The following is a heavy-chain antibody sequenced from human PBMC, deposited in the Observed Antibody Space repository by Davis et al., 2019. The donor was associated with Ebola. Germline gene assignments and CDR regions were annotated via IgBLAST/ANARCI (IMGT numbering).Heavy chain of an antibody. V-gene: IGHV3-30*02. D-gene: IGHD4/OR15-4a*01. CDR1: GFTFSSYG. Sequence: PGGSLRLSCAASGFTFSSYGMHWVRQAPGKGLEWVAFIRYDGSNKYYADSVKGRFTIYRDNSKNTLYLQMNSLRAEDTALYYCAKDKTMATQYWYFDLWGRGTLVTVSS. J-gene: IGHJ2*01. CDR2: IRYDGSNK. CDR3: AKDKTMATQYWYFDL.